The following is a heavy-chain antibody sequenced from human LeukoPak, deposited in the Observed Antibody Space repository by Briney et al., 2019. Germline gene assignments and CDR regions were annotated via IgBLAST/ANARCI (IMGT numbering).Heavy chain of an antibody. V-gene: IGHV3-33*06. Sequence: GRSLRLSCAASGFTFSTYGMHWVRQAPGKGLEWVAVIWSDGSKKYYADSVKGRFTISRDNSKNTLYVQVNSLGTEDTAAYYCAKGSYYDSSGSFYFDYWGQGTLVTVSS. CDR3: AKGSYYDSSGSFYFDY. D-gene: IGHD3-22*01. CDR2: IWSDGSKK. CDR1: GFTFSTYG. J-gene: IGHJ4*02.